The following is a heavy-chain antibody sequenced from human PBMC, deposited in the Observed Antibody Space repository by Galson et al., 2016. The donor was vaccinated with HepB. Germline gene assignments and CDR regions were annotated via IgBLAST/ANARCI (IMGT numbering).Heavy chain of an antibody. CDR1: GFSFSSHG. CDR2: ISYDGSKK. CDR3: ARGLDATMGGGWHYGMDV. V-gene: IGHV3-30*03. D-gene: IGHD5-18*01. J-gene: IGHJ6*02. Sequence: SLRLSCAASGFSFSSHGMHWVRQAPGKGLEWVAVISYDGSKKHHVDSVKGRFTISRDDVKNTLYLQMNILRAEDTAVYYCARGLDATMGGGWHYGMDVWGQGTTVTDSS.